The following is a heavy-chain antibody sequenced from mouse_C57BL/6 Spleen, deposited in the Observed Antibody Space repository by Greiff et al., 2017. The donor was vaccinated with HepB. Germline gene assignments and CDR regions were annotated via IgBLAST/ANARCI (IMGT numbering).Heavy chain of an antibody. CDR3: ARSTHYGSLPLDY. V-gene: IGHV1-69*01. D-gene: IGHD1-1*01. CDR1: GYTFTSYW. Sequence: QVQLQQPGAELVMPGASVKLSCKASGYTFTSYWMHWVKQRPGQGLEWIGEIDPSDSYTNYNQKFKGKSTLTVYKSSSTAYMQLSSLTSEDSAVYYCARSTHYGSLPLDYWGQGTTLTVSS. CDR2: IDPSDSYT. J-gene: IGHJ2*01.